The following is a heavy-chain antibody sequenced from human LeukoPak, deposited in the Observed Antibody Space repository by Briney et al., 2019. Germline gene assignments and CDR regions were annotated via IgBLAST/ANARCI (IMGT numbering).Heavy chain of an antibody. Sequence: PGGSLRLSCAAFGFTFSSYSMNWVRQAPGKGLEWVSSISSSSSYIYYADSVKGRFTISRDNAKNSLYLQMNSLRAEDTAVYYCARVSMVRGVRVGYWGQGTLVTVSS. D-gene: IGHD3-10*01. CDR2: ISSSSSYI. V-gene: IGHV3-21*01. CDR1: GFTFSSYS. J-gene: IGHJ4*02. CDR3: ARVSMVRGVRVGY.